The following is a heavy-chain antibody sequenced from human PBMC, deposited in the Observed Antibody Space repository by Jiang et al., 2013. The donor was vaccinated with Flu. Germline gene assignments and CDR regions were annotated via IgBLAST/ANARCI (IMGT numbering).Heavy chain of an antibody. J-gene: IGHJ4*02. D-gene: IGHD6-13*01. CDR2: INHSGST. Sequence: LLKPSETLSLTCAVYGGSFSGYYWSWIRQPPGKGLEWIGEINHSGSTNYNPSLKSRVTISVDTSKNQFSLKLSSVTAADTAVYYCARGFSRVFIAAAGTGYYFDYWGQGTLVTVSS. CDR3: ARGFSRVFIAAAGTGYYFDY. V-gene: IGHV4-34*01. CDR1: GGSFSGYY.